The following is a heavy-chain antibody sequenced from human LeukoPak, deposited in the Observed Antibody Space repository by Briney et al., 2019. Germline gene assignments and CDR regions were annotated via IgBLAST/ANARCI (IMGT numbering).Heavy chain of an antibody. Sequence: SETLSLTCNVSGASVSSGSYYWSWIRQPPGKGLEWIGYIYYSGSTNYNPSLKSRVTISVDTSKNQFSLKLSSVTAADTAVYYCARDLMLGPPANYYYGMDVWGQGTTVTVSS. CDR2: IYYSGST. J-gene: IGHJ6*02. D-gene: IGHD2-8*01. CDR1: GASVSSGSYY. V-gene: IGHV4-61*01. CDR3: ARDLMLGPPANYYYGMDV.